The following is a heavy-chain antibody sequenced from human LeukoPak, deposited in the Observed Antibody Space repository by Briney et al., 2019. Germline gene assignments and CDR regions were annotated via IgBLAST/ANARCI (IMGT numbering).Heavy chain of an antibody. J-gene: IGHJ3*02. Sequence: SETLSLTCAVYGGSFSGYYWNWIRQPPGKGLEWIGEINHSGSTNYNPSLKSRVTISVDTSKNQFSLKLSSVTAADTAVYYCARAGAGDWLLHDAFDIWGQGTMVTVSS. D-gene: IGHD3/OR15-3a*01. CDR1: GGSFSGYY. CDR2: INHSGST. V-gene: IGHV4-34*01. CDR3: ARAGAGDWLLHDAFDI.